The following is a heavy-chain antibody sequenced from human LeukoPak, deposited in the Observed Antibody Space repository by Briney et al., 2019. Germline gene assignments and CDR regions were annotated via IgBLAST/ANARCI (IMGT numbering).Heavy chain of an antibody. CDR1: GFTFSSYA. Sequence: GRSLRLSCAASGFTFSSYAMHWVRQAPGKGLEWVAVISYDGSNKYYADSVKGRFTISRDNAKNSLYLQMNSLRAEDTAVYYCARELYNWKGFDPWGQGTLVTVSS. J-gene: IGHJ5*02. D-gene: IGHD1-20*01. CDR2: ISYDGSNK. V-gene: IGHV3-30-3*01. CDR3: ARELYNWKGFDP.